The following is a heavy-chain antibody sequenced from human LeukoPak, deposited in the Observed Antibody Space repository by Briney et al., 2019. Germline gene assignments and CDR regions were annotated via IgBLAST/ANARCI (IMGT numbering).Heavy chain of an antibody. V-gene: IGHV1-8*01. Sequence: GASVKVSCKASGYTFTSYDINWVRQATGQGLEWMGWMNPNSGNTGYAQKFQGRVTMTRNTSISTAYMELSSLRSEDTAVYYCARGGYCSSTSCPRLYYYYGMDVWGQGTTVTVSS. CDR3: ARGGYCSSTSCPRLYYYYGMDV. CDR1: GYTFTSYD. J-gene: IGHJ6*02. CDR2: MNPNSGNT. D-gene: IGHD2-2*01.